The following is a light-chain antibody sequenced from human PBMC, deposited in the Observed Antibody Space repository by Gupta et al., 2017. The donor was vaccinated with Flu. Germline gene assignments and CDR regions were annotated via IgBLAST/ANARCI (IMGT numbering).Light chain of an antibody. J-gene: IGLJ3*02. CDR2: GEE. V-gene: IGLV3-21*02. CDR1: NIGSNS. Sequence: GGSNIGSNSVDWYQQKPGTAPDLVVYGEEGRPSGVADRFSGSNSGTTATLAISRVGAGDEAEYYCEVWDGSRGGGLFGGGTKLTVL. CDR3: EVWDGSRGGGL.